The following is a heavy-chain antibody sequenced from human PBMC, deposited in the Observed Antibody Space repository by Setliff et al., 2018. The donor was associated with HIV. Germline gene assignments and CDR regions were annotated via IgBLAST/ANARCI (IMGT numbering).Heavy chain of an antibody. V-gene: IGHV1-3*01. J-gene: IGHJ4*02. CDR3: ARGPGDSSGYYYVPDDY. CDR2: INAGNGNT. Sequence: ASVKVSCKASGYTFTGYYMHWVRQAPGQGLEWMGWINAGNGNTKYSQKFQGRVTITRDTSASTAYMELSSLRSEDTAVYYCARGPGDSSGYYYVPDDYWGQGTLVTVSS. CDR1: GYTFTGYY. D-gene: IGHD3-22*01.